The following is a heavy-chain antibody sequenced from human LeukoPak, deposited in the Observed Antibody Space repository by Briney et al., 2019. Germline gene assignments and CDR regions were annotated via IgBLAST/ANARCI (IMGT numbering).Heavy chain of an antibody. Sequence: GGSLRLSCAASGFSVSINYMSWVRQAPGKGLEWVSVILSDGRTYYADSVKGRFTISRDNPNNTLYLQMNSLRAEDTAVYYCARDRDVSGSWESNFDYWGQGTLVTVSS. J-gene: IGHJ4*02. CDR3: ARDRDVSGSWESNFDY. V-gene: IGHV3-53*01. D-gene: IGHD3-10*01. CDR1: GFSVSINY. CDR2: ILSDGRT.